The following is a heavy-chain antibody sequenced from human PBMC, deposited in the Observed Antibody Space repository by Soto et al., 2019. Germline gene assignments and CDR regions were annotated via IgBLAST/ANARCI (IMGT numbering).Heavy chain of an antibody. Sequence: QVQLQESGPGLVKPSETLSLTCTVSGGSISSYYWSWIRQPPGKGLEWIGYIYYSGSTNYNPSLKSRVTISVDTSKNQFPLKLSSVTAADTAVYYCARDLYYYDSSGYYFMDAFDIWGQGTMVTVSS. D-gene: IGHD3-22*01. CDR3: ARDLYYYDSSGYYFMDAFDI. J-gene: IGHJ3*02. V-gene: IGHV4-59*01. CDR2: IYYSGST. CDR1: GGSISSYY.